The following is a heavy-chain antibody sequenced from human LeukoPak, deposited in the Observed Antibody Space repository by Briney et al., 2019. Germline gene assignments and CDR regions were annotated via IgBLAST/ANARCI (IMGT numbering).Heavy chain of an antibody. D-gene: IGHD6-19*01. V-gene: IGHV3-7*01. J-gene: IGHJ3*02. CDR3: VRDITPGGRSAWYDAFDI. CDR2: INRDGSTK. CDR1: GFSLSNYW. Sequence: GGSLILSCTASGFSLSNYWMHWVRQAPGKGLEWVANINRDGSTKHSVDSVMGRFTISRDNAENSVYLQINSLRAEDTAVYYCVRDITPGGRSAWYDAFDIWGLGTMVTVSS.